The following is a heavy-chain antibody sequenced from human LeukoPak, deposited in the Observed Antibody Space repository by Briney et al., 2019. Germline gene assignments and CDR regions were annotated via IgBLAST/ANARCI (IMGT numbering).Heavy chain of an antibody. J-gene: IGHJ4*02. CDR3: AKRGSYFGGFDY. Sequence: GGSLRLSCAASGFAFSNFDMRWVRQAPGKGLEWVSAISGSGESTYYAESLKGRFTISRDNSKNTLYLQMNGLRVEGTAIYYCAKRGSYFGGFDYWGQGTLLTVPS. CDR1: GFAFSNFD. CDR2: ISGSGEST. D-gene: IGHD3-10*01. V-gene: IGHV3-23*01.